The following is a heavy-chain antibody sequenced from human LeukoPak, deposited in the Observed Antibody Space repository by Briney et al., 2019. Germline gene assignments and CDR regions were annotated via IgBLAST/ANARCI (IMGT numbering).Heavy chain of an antibody. CDR2: IVVGSGNT. D-gene: IGHD1-7*01. V-gene: IGHV1-58*02. J-gene: IGHJ3*02. Sequence: ASVKVSCKASGFTFTSSAMQWVRQARGQRLKWIGWIVVGSGNTNYAQKLQERVTITRDMSTSTAYMELSSLRSEDTAVYYCAGNNWNLGEGAFDIWGQGTMVTVSS. CDR3: AGNNWNLGEGAFDI. CDR1: GFTFTSSA.